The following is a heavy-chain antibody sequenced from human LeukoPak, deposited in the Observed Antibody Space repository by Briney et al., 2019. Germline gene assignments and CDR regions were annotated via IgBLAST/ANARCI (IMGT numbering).Heavy chain of an antibody. CDR1: GGSLSSYY. CDR2: IYYSGST. D-gene: IGHD3-22*01. J-gene: IGHJ5*02. V-gene: IGHV4-59*01. Sequence: SETLSPTCTVSGGSLSSYYWSWVRQPPGKGLEWIGYIYYSGSTNYNPSLKSRVTISVDTSKNQFSLKLSSVTAADTAVYYCASSPTPYYYDRRLDWFDPWGQGTLVTVSS. CDR3: ASSPTPYYYDRRLDWFDP.